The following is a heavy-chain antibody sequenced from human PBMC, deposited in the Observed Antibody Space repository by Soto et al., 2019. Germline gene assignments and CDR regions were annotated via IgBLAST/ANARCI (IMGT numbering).Heavy chain of an antibody. V-gene: IGHV3-33*01. Sequence: QVQLVESGGGVVQPGRSLRLSCEASGFTFSSFGMHWVRQAPGKGLEWVAVIWYDGINKFYADSVEGRFTISRDNSKNTLYLQMNSLRAEDTAVYYCARDTYGNYAADYWGQGTLVTVSS. J-gene: IGHJ4*02. D-gene: IGHD4-17*01. CDR1: GFTFSSFG. CDR3: ARDTYGNYAADY. CDR2: IWYDGINK.